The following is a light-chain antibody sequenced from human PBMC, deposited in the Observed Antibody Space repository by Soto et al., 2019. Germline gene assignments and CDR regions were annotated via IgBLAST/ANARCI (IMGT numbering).Light chain of an antibody. V-gene: IGKV1-9*01. CDR2: VAS. CDR3: QQLNSYPLT. CDR1: QGISSY. J-gene: IGKJ4*01. Sequence: DIQLTQSHSTLSASVGDRVTLTCLASQGISSYLAWYQQKPGIAPKLLIYVASTLQSGVPSRFSGSGSGTEFTLTISSLQPEDFATYYCQQLNSYPLTFGGGTKVDI.